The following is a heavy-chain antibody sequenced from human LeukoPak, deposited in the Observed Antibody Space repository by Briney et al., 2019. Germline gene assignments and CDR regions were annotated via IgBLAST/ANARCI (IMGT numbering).Heavy chain of an antibody. CDR2: INPNSGGT. CDR1: GYTFTGYY. V-gene: IGHV1-2*02. D-gene: IGHD4-23*01. CDR3: ARDPGDYGGNRFDY. Sequence: ASVKVSCKASGYTFTGYYLHWVRQAPGQGLEWMGWINPNSGGTNYAQKFQGRVTMTRDTSISTAYMELSRLRSDDTAVYYCARDPGDYGGNRFDYWGQGTLFTISS. J-gene: IGHJ4*02.